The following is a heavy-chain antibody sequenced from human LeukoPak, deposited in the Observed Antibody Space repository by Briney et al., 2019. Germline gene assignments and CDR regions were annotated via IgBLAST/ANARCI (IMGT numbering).Heavy chain of an antibody. CDR2: IYYSGST. J-gene: IGHJ4*02. D-gene: IGHD3-22*01. V-gene: IGHV4-31*03. Sequence: SETLSLTCTVSGGSISSGGYYWSWIRQHPGKGLEWIGYIYYSGSTYYNPSLKSRVTISVDTSKNQFSLKLSSVTAADTAVYYCARALAAHYYDSSGYSHNEYYFDYWGQGTLVTVSS. CDR3: ARALAAHYYDSSGYSHNEYYFDY. CDR1: GGSISSGGYY.